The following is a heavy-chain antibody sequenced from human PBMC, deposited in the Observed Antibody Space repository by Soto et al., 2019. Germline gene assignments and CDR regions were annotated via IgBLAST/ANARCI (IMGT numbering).Heavy chain of an antibody. Sequence: ESLKISCKGSGSNFSSYWIGWVRQIPWKGLEWMGITHGGDAKTRYSPSFEGQVTISTDKSITTAYLQWSSLKASDTAMYYCARWRTYSSGSDTWGKGRMVTISS. V-gene: IGHV5-51*01. J-gene: IGHJ5*02. CDR2: THGGDAKT. D-gene: IGHD6-19*01. CDR1: GSNFSSYW. CDR3: ARWRTYSSGSDT.